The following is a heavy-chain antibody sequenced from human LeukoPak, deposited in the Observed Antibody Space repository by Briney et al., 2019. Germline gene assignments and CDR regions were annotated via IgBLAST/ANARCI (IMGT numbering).Heavy chain of an antibody. J-gene: IGHJ4*02. CDR2: INPSGGST. V-gene: IGHV1-46*01. D-gene: IGHD6-19*01. CDR1: GYTFTGYY. CDR3: AREPGMDSSGYYFDY. Sequence: ASVKVSCKASGYTFTGYYMHWVRQAPGQGLEWMGIINPSGGSTSYAQKFQGRVTMTRDTSTSTVYMELSSLRSEDTAVYYCAREPGMDSSGYYFDYWGQGTLVTVSS.